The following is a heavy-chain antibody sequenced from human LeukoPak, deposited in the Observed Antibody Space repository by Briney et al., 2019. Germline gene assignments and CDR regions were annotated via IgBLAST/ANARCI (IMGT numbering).Heavy chain of an antibody. Sequence: SETLSLTCTVSGGSMSSSSYYWGWIRQPPGKGLEWIGEINHSGSTNYNPSLKSRVTISVDTSKNQFSLKLSSVTAADTAVYYCAYGSGSYYFGYWGQGTLVTVSS. CDR3: AYGSGSYYFGY. D-gene: IGHD3-10*01. CDR1: GGSMSSSSYY. CDR2: INHSGST. V-gene: IGHV4-39*07. J-gene: IGHJ4*02.